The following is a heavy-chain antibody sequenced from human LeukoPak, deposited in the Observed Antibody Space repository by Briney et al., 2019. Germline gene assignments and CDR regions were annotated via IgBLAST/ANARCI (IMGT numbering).Heavy chain of an antibody. CDR2: INHSGST. J-gene: IGHJ3*02. CDR3: ARGAHAVTSAFDI. V-gene: IGHV4-34*01. CDR1: GGSFSGYC. Sequence: PSHSLSLTCAVYGGSFSGYCSGSASHPAGNWREWMGEINHSGSTNYNPSLKSRVTISVDTSKNQFSLELSSVTAADTAVYYCARGAHAVTSAFDIWGQGTMVTVSS. D-gene: IGHD4-17*01.